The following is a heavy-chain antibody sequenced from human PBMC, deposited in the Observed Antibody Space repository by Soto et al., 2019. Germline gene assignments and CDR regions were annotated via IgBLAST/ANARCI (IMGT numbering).Heavy chain of an antibody. CDR1: GGSISSYD. Sequence: PSETMSVTCTVSGGSISSYDWSWIRQPPGKGLEWIGYIYYTGSTNYNPSLKSRVTISVDTSKNQFSLKLTSVTAADTAVYYCITDGPDGRAYWGQGTQVTVSS. CDR3: ITDGPDGRAY. V-gene: IGHV4-59*12. D-gene: IGHD2-8*01. J-gene: IGHJ4*02. CDR2: IYYTGST.